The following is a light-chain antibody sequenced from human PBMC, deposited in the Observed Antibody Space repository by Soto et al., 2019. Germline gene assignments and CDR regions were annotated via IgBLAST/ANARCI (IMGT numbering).Light chain of an antibody. CDR2: DVS. CDR1: SSDVGGYNY. V-gene: IGLV2-11*01. J-gene: IGLJ2*01. CDR3: CSYAGSYTFVV. Sequence: QSALTQPRSVSGSPGQSVTISCTGTSSDVGGYNYVSWYQQHPDKAPKLMIYDVSKRPSGVPDRFSGSKSGNTASLTISGLQAEDEADYYCCSYAGSYTFVVFVGGTKLTVL.